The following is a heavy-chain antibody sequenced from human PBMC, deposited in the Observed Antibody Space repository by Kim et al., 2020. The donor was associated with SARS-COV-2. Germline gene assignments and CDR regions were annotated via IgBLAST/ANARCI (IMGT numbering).Heavy chain of an antibody. CDR3: AKGPSQWEQYGMDV. D-gene: IGHD1-1*01. CDR2: ISWNSGSI. V-gene: IGHV3-9*01. CDR1: GFTFDDYA. Sequence: GGSLRLSCAASGFTFDDYAMHWVRQAPGKGLEWVSGISWNSGSIGYADSVKGRFTISRDNAKNSLYLQMNSLRAEDTALYYCAKGPSQWEQYGMDVWGQGTTVTVSS. J-gene: IGHJ6*02.